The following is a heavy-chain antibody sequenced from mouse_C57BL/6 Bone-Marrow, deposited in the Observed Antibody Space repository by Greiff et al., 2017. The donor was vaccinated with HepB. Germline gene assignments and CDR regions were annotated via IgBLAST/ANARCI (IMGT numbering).Heavy chain of an antibody. D-gene: IGHD1-1*01. J-gene: IGHJ4*01. V-gene: IGHV5-16*01. CDR1: GFTFSDYY. Sequence: EVNLVESEGGLVQPGSSMKLSCTASGFTFSDYYMAWVRQVPEKGLEWVANINYDGSSTYYLDSLKSRFIISRDNAKNILYLQMSSLKSEDTATYYCARAVVAHYAMDYWGQGTSVTVSS. CDR3: ARAVVAHYAMDY. CDR2: INYDGSST.